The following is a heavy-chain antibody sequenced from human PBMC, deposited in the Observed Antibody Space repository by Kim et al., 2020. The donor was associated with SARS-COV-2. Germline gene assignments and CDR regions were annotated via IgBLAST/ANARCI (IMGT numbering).Heavy chain of an antibody. Sequence: GGSLRLSCAASGFTFRTYWMSWVRQAPGKGLEWVANIKEDGSEEYYVDSVKGRFTISRDNARNLLYLQMSSLRGEDTAMYYCARMTRGPELTYWGQGTLIPVSS. CDR2: IKEDGSEE. V-gene: IGHV3-7*03. J-gene: IGHJ4*02. CDR3: ARMTRGPELTY. CDR1: GFTFRTYW. D-gene: IGHD4-17*01.